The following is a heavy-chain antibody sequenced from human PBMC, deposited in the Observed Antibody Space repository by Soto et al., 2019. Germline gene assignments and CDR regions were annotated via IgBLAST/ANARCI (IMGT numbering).Heavy chain of an antibody. CDR1: GGSITRNNHY. J-gene: IGHJ4*02. CDR3: ARLGSSGWYQGSYFDY. D-gene: IGHD6-19*01. CDR2: ILYSGSI. V-gene: IGHV4-39*01. Sequence: QLQLQESGPGLVKPSETLSLTCTVSGGSITRNNHYWGWIRQSPGKGLEWIGSILYSGSINSNPSLKSRVTISVETSKNQFSLKMSSVTAADTAVYYCARLGSSGWYQGSYFDYWGQGTLVTVSS.